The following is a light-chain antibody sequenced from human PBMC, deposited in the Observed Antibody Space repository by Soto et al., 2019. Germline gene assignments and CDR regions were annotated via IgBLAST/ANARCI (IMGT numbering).Light chain of an antibody. CDR2: DAS. CDR1: QSVSTY. V-gene: IGKV3-11*01. CDR3: HQRSTWPGT. Sequence: EIVLTQSPVTLSLSPGERATLSCRASQSVSTYLAWYQQKPGQAPRLLIYDASNRATGIPARFSGSGSGTDFTLTISSLEPEDFVVYYCHQRSTWPGTFGQGTKVEIK. J-gene: IGKJ1*01.